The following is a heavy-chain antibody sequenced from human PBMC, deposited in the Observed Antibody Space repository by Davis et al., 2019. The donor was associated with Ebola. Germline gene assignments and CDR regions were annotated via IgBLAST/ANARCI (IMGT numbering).Heavy chain of an antibody. D-gene: IGHD4-17*01. CDR3: ARQTPTETAPYPFDS. CDR1: GYSFTSYW. CDR2: IYPGDSDT. J-gene: IGHJ4*02. V-gene: IGHV5-51*01. Sequence: KVSCKGSGYSFTSYWIGWVRQMPGKGLEWMGIIYPGDSDTRYSPSFQGQVTISADKSISTAYLQWSSLEASDTAMYYCARQTPTETAPYPFDSWGQGTLVTVSS.